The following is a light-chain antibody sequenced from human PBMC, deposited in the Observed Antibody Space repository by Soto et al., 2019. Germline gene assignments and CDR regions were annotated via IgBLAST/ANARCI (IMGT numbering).Light chain of an antibody. CDR2: GAS. V-gene: IGKV3-20*01. CDR1: QSVSSAY. CDR3: QQSGSSFYT. Sequence: ELVLTQSPGTLSLSPGERATLPCRASQSVSSAYLAWYQQIPGQAPMLLIYGASSRATGIPDRFSGSGSGADFTLTIRGLEPVYVAVYYCQQSGSSFYTLGQGTKLEIK. J-gene: IGKJ2*01.